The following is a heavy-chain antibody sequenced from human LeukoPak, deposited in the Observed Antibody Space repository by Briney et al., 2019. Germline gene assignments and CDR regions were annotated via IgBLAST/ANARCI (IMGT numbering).Heavy chain of an antibody. CDR3: ARNEPNYDILTGYYDSLGMDV. J-gene: IGHJ6*02. V-gene: IGHV1-2*02. Sequence: ASVKVSCKASGYTFTGYYMHWVRQAPGQGLEWMGWINPNSGGTNYAQKFQGRVTMTRDTSISTAYMERSRLRSDDTAVYYCARNEPNYDILTGYYDSLGMDVWGQGTTVTVSS. CDR2: INPNSGGT. D-gene: IGHD3-9*01. CDR1: GYTFTGYY.